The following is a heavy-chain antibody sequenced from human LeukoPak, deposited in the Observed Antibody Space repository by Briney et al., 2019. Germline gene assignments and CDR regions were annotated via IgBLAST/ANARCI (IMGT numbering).Heavy chain of an antibody. Sequence: GGSLRLSCAASGFTFSNAWVSWVRQAPGKGLEWVGRVKSKTDGGITDYAAPVKGRFTISRDDSKNTLYLQMNSLKSEDTAVYYCTRDDGYFDYWGQGTLVTVSS. J-gene: IGHJ4*02. CDR2: VKSKTDGGIT. V-gene: IGHV3-15*01. CDR3: TRDDGYFDY. CDR1: GFTFSNAW.